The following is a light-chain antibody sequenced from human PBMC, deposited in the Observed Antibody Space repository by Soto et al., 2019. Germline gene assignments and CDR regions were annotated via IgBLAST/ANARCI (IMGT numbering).Light chain of an antibody. V-gene: IGKV1-5*03. CDR1: QSISTW. CDR2: KAS. J-gene: IGKJ1*01. CDR3: QQYNDYPWT. Sequence: DIQMTQSPSTLSASVGDSVTFTCRASQSISTWLAWYQQKPGRAPKLLIYKASGLNSGVPSRFSGSGSGTEFTLTISSLQPDHFATYYCQQYNDYPWTFGQGTKVDIK.